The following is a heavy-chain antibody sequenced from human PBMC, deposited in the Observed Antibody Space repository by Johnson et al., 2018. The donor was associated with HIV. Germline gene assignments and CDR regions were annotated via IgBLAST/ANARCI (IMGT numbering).Heavy chain of an antibody. D-gene: IGHD1-26*01. CDR3: ASEEWELLGDAFDI. V-gene: IGHV3-30*04. CDR2: ISYDGSNK. J-gene: IGHJ3*02. CDR1: GFTFSSYA. Sequence: QEQLVESGGGVVQPGRSLRLSCAASGFTFSSYAMHWVRQAPGKGLEWVAVISYDGSNKYYADSVKGRFTISRDNSKNTLYLQMNSLRAEDTAVYYCASEEWELLGDAFDIWGQGTMVTVSS.